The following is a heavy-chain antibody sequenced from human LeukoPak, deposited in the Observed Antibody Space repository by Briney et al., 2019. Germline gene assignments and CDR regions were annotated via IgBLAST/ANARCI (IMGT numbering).Heavy chain of an antibody. V-gene: IGHV4-59*01. Sequence: PSETLSLTCTVSGGSISSYYWSWIRQPPGKGLEWIGYIYYSGSTNYNPSLKSQVTISVDTSKNQFSLKLSSVTAADTAVYYCAREGGNNWFDPWGQGTLVTVSS. D-gene: IGHD1-26*01. CDR2: IYYSGST. CDR3: AREGGNNWFDP. CDR1: GGSISSYY. J-gene: IGHJ5*02.